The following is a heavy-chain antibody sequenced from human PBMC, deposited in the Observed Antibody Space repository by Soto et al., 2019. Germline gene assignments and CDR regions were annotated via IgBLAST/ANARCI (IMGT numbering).Heavy chain of an antibody. Sequence: GGSLRLSCAASGFTFSSYAMGWVRQAPGKGLEWVSAISGSGGSTYYADSVKGRFTISRDNSKNTLYLQMNSLRAEDTAVYYCANVIGGDYDILTGYWGSLWGQGTLVTVSS. CDR2: ISGSGGST. D-gene: IGHD3-9*01. CDR3: ANVIGGDYDILTGYWGSL. CDR1: GFTFSSYA. J-gene: IGHJ4*02. V-gene: IGHV3-23*01.